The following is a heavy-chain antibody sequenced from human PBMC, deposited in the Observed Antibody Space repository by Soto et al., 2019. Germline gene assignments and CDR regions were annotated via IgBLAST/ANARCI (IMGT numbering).Heavy chain of an antibody. CDR1: GYTFTSYG. CDR2: ISAYNGNT. D-gene: IGHD3-10*01. J-gene: IGHJ5*02. V-gene: IGHV1-18*01. Sequence: QVQLVQSGAEVKKPGASVKVSCKASGYTFTSYGISWVRQAPGQGLEWMGWISAYNGNTNYAQKLQGRVTITTDTSTSPAYMELRSLRSDDTAVYYCARDSRYGSGSYVNWFDPWGQGTLVTVSS. CDR3: ARDSRYGSGSYVNWFDP.